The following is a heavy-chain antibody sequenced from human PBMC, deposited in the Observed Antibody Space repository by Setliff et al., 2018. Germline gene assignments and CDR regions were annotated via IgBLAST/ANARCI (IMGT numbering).Heavy chain of an antibody. V-gene: IGHV4-34*01. D-gene: IGHD3-10*01. J-gene: IGHJ4*02. CDR2: INHSGST. CDR1: GESFSGHY. CDR3: ARQPSSGAYYNPRPYYFDY. Sequence: PSETLSLTCAVYGESFSGHYWSWIRQPPGKGLEWIGEINHSGSTNYNPSLKSRVTMSADTSNNQFSLNLRSVTAADTAVYFCARQPSSGAYYNPRPYYFDYWGQGTLVTVSS.